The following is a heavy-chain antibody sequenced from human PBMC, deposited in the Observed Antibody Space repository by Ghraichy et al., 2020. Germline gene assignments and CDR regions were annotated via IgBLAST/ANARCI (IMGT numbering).Heavy chain of an antibody. V-gene: IGHV3-53*04. D-gene: IGHD2-15*01. J-gene: IGHJ6*02. CDR2: IYSGGST. Sequence: GGSLRLSCAASGFTVSSNYMSWVRQAPGKGLEWVSVIYSGGSTYYADSVKGRFTISRHNSENTLYLQMNSLRAEDTAVYYCARDTRETLGYCSGGSCTQSYYYYGMDVWGQGTTVTVSS. CDR1: GFTVSSNY. CDR3: ARDTRETLGYCSGGSCTQSYYYYGMDV.